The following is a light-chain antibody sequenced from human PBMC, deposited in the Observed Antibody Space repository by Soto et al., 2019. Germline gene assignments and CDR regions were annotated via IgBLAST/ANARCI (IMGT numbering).Light chain of an antibody. CDR3: CSYTSSTTYV. CDR2: EVS. V-gene: IGLV2-14*01. Sequence: QSVLTQPASVSGSPGQSITISCTGTSSDISIYNYVSWYQQHPGKAPKLIIYEVSNRPSGISNHFSGAKSGNTASLTISGLQVEDEAAYYCCSYTSSTTYVFGAGTKVTVL. J-gene: IGLJ1*01. CDR1: SSDISIYNY.